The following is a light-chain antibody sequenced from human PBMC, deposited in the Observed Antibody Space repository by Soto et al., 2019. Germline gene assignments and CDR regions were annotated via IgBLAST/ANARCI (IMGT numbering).Light chain of an antibody. CDR3: QQYKSWPPIT. V-gene: IGKV3-15*01. J-gene: IGKJ5*01. Sequence: EIMMTQSPATLSVSPGERATLSCRASQSVSTNLAWYQQKPGQAPRLLLYYASTRATGIPARFSGSGSGTEFTLTISSLQSEDFALYYCQQYKSWPPITFGQGTRLESK. CDR1: QSVSTN. CDR2: YAS.